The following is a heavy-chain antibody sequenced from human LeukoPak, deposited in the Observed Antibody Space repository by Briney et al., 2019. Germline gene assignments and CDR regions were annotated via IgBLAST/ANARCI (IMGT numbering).Heavy chain of an antibody. J-gene: IGHJ4*02. Sequence: GRSLRLSCAASGFTFSSYAMSWVRQAPGKGLEWVSAISGSGGSTYYADSVKGRFTISRDNSKSTLYLQMNSLRAEDTAVYYCAKDTYYYGSGSPGDYWGQGTLVTVSS. D-gene: IGHD3-10*01. CDR3: AKDTYYYGSGSPGDY. V-gene: IGHV3-23*01. CDR1: GFTFSSYA. CDR2: ISGSGGST.